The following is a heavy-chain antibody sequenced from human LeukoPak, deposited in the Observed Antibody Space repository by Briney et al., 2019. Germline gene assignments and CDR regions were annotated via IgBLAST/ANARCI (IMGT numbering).Heavy chain of an antibody. J-gene: IGHJ4*02. CDR3: ASWGAGGNS. CDR1: GFTLSTYW. D-gene: IGHD3-16*01. CDR2: INPDGSGK. V-gene: IGHV3-7*01. Sequence: GGSLRLSCEASGFTLSTYWMNWVRQVPGKGLDWVANINPDGSGKRYVDSVKGRFTIARDNADNSLSLQMNSLRAEDTAVYYCASWGAGGNSWGQGTLVTVSS.